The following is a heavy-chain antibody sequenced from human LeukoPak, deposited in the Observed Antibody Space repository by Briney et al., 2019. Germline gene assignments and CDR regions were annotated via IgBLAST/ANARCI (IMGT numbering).Heavy chain of an antibody. J-gene: IGHJ6*02. V-gene: IGHV1-69*04. CDR3: ARMAPLYCSSTSCYTSEYYYYGMDV. CDR1: GGTFSSYA. D-gene: IGHD2-2*02. Sequence: EASVKVSCKASGGTFSSYAISWVRQAPGQGLEWMGRIIPILGIANYAQKFQGRVTITADKSTSTAYMELSSLRSEDTAVYYCARMAPLYCSSTSCYTSEYYYYGMDVWGQGTTVTVS. CDR2: IIPILGIA.